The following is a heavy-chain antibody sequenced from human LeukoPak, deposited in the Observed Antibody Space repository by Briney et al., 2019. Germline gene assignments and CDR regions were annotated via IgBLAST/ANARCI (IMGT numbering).Heavy chain of an antibody. CDR3: VRLYYYGSSRPPL. Sequence: SETLSLTCTVSGGFISNSNFYWCWIRQPPGKGLDWIGNIYYTGRTYYNPSLNSRVTISVDTSKNQFSLRLSSVTAADTAVYYCVRLYYYGSSRPPLWGQGTLVVVSS. CDR1: GGFISNSNFY. D-gene: IGHD3-22*01. J-gene: IGHJ4*02. V-gene: IGHV4-39*01. CDR2: IYYTGRT.